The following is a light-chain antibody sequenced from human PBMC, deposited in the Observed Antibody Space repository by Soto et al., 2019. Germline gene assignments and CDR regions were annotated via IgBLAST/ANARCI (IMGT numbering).Light chain of an antibody. CDR3: QQLNRYPPYT. CDR2: AAS. CDR1: QDISSY. V-gene: IGKV1-9*01. Sequence: DILLTQSPSFLSASVGDRVTITCRASQDISSYLAWYQQKPGKAPKLLIYAASTLQSGVPSRFSGSGSGTEFTLTISSLQPEDFATYYCQQLNRYPPYTFGQGTKLEIK. J-gene: IGKJ2*01.